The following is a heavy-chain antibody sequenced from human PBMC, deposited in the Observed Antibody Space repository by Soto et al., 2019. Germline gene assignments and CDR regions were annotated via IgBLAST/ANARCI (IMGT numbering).Heavy chain of an antibody. CDR3: ARAARYCTNGVCYNYYYYGMDV. D-gene: IGHD2-8*01. CDR1: GYTFTSYD. Sequence: QVQLVQSGAEVKKPGASVKVSCKASGYTFTSYDINWVRQATGQGLEWMGWMNPNSGNTGYAQKFQGRVTMTRNTSISTAYMELSSLSSEDTAVYYCARAARYCTNGVCYNYYYYGMDVWGQGTTVTVSS. J-gene: IGHJ6*02. V-gene: IGHV1-8*01. CDR2: MNPNSGNT.